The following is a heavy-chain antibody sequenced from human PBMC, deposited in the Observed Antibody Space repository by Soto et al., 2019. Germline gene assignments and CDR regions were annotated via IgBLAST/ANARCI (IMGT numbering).Heavy chain of an antibody. V-gene: IGHV1-18*04. D-gene: IGHD3-22*01. J-gene: IGHJ4*02. CDR3: AKSFFYDSSGYPTFFDY. CDR2: ISAYTGNT. Sequence: ASVKVSCKASGYTFTSYDINWVRQASGQGLEWMGWISAYTGNTNYAQKLQGRVTMTTDTSTSTAYMELRSLRSDDTAVYYCAKSFFYDSSGYPTFFDYCGQRTLVTV. CDR1: GYTFTSYD.